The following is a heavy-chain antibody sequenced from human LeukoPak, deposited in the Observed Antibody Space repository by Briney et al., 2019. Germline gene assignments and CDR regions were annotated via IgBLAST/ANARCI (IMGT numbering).Heavy chain of an antibody. Sequence: SETLSLTCTVSGGSISSGGYYWSWIRQPPGKGPEWIGYIYHSGSTYYNPSLKSRVTISVDRSKNQFSLKLSSVTAADTAVYYCARTIWFGELFSNWFDPWGQGTLVTVSS. CDR3: ARTIWFGELFSNWFDP. J-gene: IGHJ5*02. V-gene: IGHV4-30-2*01. D-gene: IGHD3-10*01. CDR1: GGSISSGGYY. CDR2: IYHSGST.